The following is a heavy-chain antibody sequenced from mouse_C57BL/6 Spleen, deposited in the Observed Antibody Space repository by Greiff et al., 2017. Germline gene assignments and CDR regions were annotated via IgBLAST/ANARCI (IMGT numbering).Heavy chain of an antibody. CDR1: GYTFTSYW. J-gene: IGHJ3*01. V-gene: IGHV1-61*01. Sequence: VQLQQPGAELVRPGSSVKLSCKASGYTFTSYWMDWVKQRPGQGLEWIGNIYPSDSETHYNQKFKDKATLTVDKSSSTAYMQLSSLTSEDSAVYYCARSGYDYDGAWFAYWGQGTLVTVSA. CDR2: IYPSDSET. D-gene: IGHD2-4*01. CDR3: ARSGYDYDGAWFAY.